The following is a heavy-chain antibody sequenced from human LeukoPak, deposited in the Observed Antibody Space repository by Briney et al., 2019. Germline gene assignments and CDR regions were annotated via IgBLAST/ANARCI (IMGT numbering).Heavy chain of an antibody. CDR2: IRYDGSNK. Sequence: QAGGSLRLSCAASGFTFSSYGMHWVRQAPGKGLEWVAFIRYDGSNKYYADSVKGRFTISRDNSKNTLYLQMNSLRAEDTAVYYCAKFSEAYFTILHMDVWGKGTTVTVSS. V-gene: IGHV3-30*02. D-gene: IGHD3-3*01. CDR1: GFTFSSYG. J-gene: IGHJ6*03. CDR3: AKFSEAYFTILHMDV.